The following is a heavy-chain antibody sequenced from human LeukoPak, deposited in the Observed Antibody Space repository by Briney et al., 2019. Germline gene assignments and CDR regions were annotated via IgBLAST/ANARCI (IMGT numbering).Heavy chain of an antibody. CDR2: ISNSGSTI. CDR1: GCTFSSYE. D-gene: IGHD2-15*01. Sequence: GGSLRLSCAASGCTFSSYEMNWVRQAPGKGLEWVSYISNSGSTIHHADTVSGRFTISRDNGKNSLYLQMNSLRVEDTAVYYCARDSGVCGDGTCNHFDTWGQGTLVTVSA. J-gene: IGHJ4*02. CDR3: ARDSGVCGDGTCNHFDT. V-gene: IGHV3-48*03.